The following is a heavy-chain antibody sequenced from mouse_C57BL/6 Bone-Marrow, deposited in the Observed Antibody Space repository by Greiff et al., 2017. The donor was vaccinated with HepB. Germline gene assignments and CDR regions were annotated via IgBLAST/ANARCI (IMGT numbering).Heavy chain of an antibody. CDR3: ARELRLRDY. D-gene: IGHD3-2*02. CDR1: GYSFTGYY. Sequence: EVQLQQSGPELVKPGASVKISCKASGYSFTGYYMNWVKQSPEKSLEWIGEINPSTGGTTYNQKFKAKATLTVDKSSSTAYMQLKSLTSEDSAVYYCARELRLRDYWGQGTTLTVSS. J-gene: IGHJ2*01. CDR2: INPSTGGT. V-gene: IGHV1-42*01.